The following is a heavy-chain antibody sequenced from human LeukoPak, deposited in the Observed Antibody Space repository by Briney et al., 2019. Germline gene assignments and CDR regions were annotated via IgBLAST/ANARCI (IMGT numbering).Heavy chain of an antibody. CDR3: ARVPGAAFFDF. CDR2: IYYSGST. D-gene: IGHD6-25*01. CDR1: GGSVSSGSYY. J-gene: IGHJ4*02. Sequence: SETLSLTCTVSGGSVSSGSYYWSWIRQPPGKGLEWIGYIYYSGSTSYNPSLKGRVTISVDTSKNQFSLKLSSVTAADTAVYYCARVPGAAFFDFWGQGTLVTVSS. V-gene: IGHV4-61*01.